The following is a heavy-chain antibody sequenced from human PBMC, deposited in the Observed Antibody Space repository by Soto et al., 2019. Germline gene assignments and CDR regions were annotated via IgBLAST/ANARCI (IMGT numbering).Heavy chain of an antibody. D-gene: IGHD2-2*01. J-gene: IGHJ3*02. CDR2: ISGSGGST. CDR1: GFTFSSYA. CDR3: VRGPPESSARHDAFDI. V-gene: IGHV3-23*01. Sequence: EVQLLESGGGLVQPGGSLRLSCAASGFTFSSYAMNWVRQAPGKGLEWVSAISGSGGSTYYADSVKGRFTISRDNSKNTLYLQMNSQRAEDTAVYFCVRGPPESSARHDAFDIWGQGTMVTVSS.